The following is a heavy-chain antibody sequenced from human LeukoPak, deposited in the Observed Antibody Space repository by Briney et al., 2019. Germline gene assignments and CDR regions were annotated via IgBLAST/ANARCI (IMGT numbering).Heavy chain of an antibody. D-gene: IGHD3-10*01. CDR3: ARGTYGSGSYTFDY. J-gene: IGHJ4*02. Sequence: SETLSLTCTVSGGSISSYYWSWIRQPPGKGLEWIGYIYYSGSTNYHPSLKSRVTISVDTSKNQFSLKLSSVTAADTAVYYCARGTYGSGSYTFDYWGQGTLVTVSS. CDR1: GGSISSYY. CDR2: IYYSGST. V-gene: IGHV4-59*08.